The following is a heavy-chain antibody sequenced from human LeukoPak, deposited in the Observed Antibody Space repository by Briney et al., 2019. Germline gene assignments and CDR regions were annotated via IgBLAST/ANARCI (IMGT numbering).Heavy chain of an antibody. CDR1: GFTFSSYA. Sequence: GGSLRLSCAASGFTFSSYAMSWDREAPGKGLEWVSAISGSGGSTYYADSVKGRFTISRGNSKNTLYLQMNSLRAEDTAVYYCAKEGGRLLYYFDYWGQGTLVTVSS. V-gene: IGHV3-23*01. D-gene: IGHD2/OR15-2a*01. CDR2: ISGSGGST. CDR3: AKEGGRLLYYFDY. J-gene: IGHJ4*02.